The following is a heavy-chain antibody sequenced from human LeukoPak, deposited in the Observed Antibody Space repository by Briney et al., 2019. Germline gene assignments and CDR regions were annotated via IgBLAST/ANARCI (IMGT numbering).Heavy chain of an antibody. D-gene: IGHD6-13*01. J-gene: IGHJ3*02. CDR3: ATRVTADSYDASDI. CDR2: ISSTSNHK. V-gene: IGHV3-21*06. CDR1: GFTFRSFS. Sequence: KTGGSLRPSCAASGFTFRSFSMTWVRQAPGKGLEWVASISSTSNHKYHADSVKGRFTISRDNDKNSLYLQMNSLRAEDTALYYCATRVTADSYDASDIWGQGTMVTVSS.